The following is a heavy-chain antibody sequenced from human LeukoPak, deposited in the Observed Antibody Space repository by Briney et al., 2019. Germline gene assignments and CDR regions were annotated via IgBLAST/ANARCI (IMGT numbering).Heavy chain of an antibody. CDR2: INPNSGGT. D-gene: IGHD6-19*01. J-gene: IGHJ4*02. V-gene: IGHV1-2*02. CDR1: RYTFTGYY. Sequence: GASVKVSCKASRYTFTGYYMHWVRQAPGQGLEWVGWINPNSGGTNYAQKFQGRVTMTRDTSISTAYMELSRLRADDTAVYYCARDLTHSSGWYFNFDYWGQGTLVTVSS. CDR3: ARDLTHSSGWYFNFDY.